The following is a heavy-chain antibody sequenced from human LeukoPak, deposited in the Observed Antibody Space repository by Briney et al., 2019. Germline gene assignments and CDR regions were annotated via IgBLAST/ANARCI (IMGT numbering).Heavy chain of an antibody. D-gene: IGHD6-19*01. CDR3: ARFGGKYSSGWYFDY. CDR2: IHYSGST. V-gene: IGHV4-59*01. J-gene: IGHJ4*02. Sequence: NPSETLSLTCTVSGGSISSYYWSWIRQPPGKGLEWIGYIHYSGSTNYNPSLKSRVTISVDTSKNQFSLKLSSVTAADTAVYYCARFGGKYSSGWYFDYWGQGTLVTVSS. CDR1: GGSISSYY.